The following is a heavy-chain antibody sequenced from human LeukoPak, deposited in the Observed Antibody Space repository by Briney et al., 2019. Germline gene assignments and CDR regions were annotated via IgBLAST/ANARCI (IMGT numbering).Heavy chain of an antibody. Sequence: GGSLRLSCAASGFTFSNAWMSWVRQAPGKGLEWVANIKQDGSEKYYVDSVKGRFTISRDNAKNSLYLQMNSLRAEDTAVYYCARERAMVRGVIRRVFDYWGQGTLVTVSS. CDR3: ARERAMVRGVIRRVFDY. J-gene: IGHJ4*02. V-gene: IGHV3-7*01. D-gene: IGHD3-10*01. CDR1: GFTFSNAW. CDR2: IKQDGSEK.